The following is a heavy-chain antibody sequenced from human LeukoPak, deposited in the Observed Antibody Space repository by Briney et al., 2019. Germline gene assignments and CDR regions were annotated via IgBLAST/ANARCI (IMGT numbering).Heavy chain of an antibody. D-gene: IGHD5-24*01. CDR1: GVSISSYY. CDR2: IYNSGST. Sequence: PSETLSLTCTVSGVSISSYYWSWIRQPPGKGLEWIGYIYNSGSTNYNPSLKSRVTISVDTSKNQFSLKLSSVTAADTAVYYCARHPRDGYNSYYYGMDVWGQGTTVTVSS. J-gene: IGHJ6*02. V-gene: IGHV4-59*08. CDR3: ARHPRDGYNSYYYGMDV.